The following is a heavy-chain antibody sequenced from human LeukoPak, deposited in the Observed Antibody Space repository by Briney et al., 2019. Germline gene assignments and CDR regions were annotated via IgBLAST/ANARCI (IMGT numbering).Heavy chain of an antibody. V-gene: IGHV4-38-2*02. Sequence: SETLSLTCTVSGYSISSGYYWGWIRQPPGKGLEWIGSIYHSGRTYYNPSLKSRVTISVDTSKNQFSLKLSSVTAADTAVYYCASAGRITMVRGALNWFDPWGQGTLVTVSS. D-gene: IGHD3-10*01. CDR1: GYSISSGYY. CDR3: ASAGRITMVRGALNWFDP. J-gene: IGHJ5*02. CDR2: IYHSGRT.